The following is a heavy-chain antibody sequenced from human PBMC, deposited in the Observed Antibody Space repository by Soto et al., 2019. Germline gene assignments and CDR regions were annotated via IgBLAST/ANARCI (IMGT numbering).Heavy chain of an antibody. D-gene: IGHD6-19*01. CDR1: GFTFSSYA. Sequence: TGGSLRLSCAASGFTFSSYAMSWVRQAPGKGLEWVSAISGSGGSTYYADSVKGRFTISRDNSKNTLYLQMNSLRAEDTAVYYCAKDLRGWLENDAFDIWGQGTMVTVSS. J-gene: IGHJ3*02. CDR3: AKDLRGWLENDAFDI. V-gene: IGHV3-23*01. CDR2: ISGSGGST.